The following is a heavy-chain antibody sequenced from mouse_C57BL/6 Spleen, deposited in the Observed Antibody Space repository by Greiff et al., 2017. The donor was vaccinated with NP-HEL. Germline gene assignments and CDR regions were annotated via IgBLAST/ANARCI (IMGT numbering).Heavy chain of an antibody. CDR2: IYPGSGST. J-gene: IGHJ2*01. CDR3: ARPRGRYGGLDY. V-gene: IGHV1-55*01. CDR1: GYTFTSYW. Sequence: QVQLQQPGAELVKPGASVKMSCKASGYTFTSYWITWVKQRPGQGLEWIGDIYPGSGSTNYNEKFKSKATLTVDTSSSTAYMQLSSLTSEDSAVYYCARPRGRYGGLDYWGQGTTLTVAS. D-gene: IGHD1-1*02.